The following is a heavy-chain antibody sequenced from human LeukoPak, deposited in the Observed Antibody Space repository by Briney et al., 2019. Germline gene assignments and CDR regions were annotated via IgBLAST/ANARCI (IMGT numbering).Heavy chain of an antibody. CDR3: ARDYYDSSGYYSGAFDI. D-gene: IGHD3-22*01. Sequence: SETLSLTCTVSGGSISSYYWSWIRQPAGKGLEWIGRIYTSGSTNYNPSLKSRVTMSVDTSKNQFSLKLSSVTAADTAVYYCARDYYDSSGYYSGAFDIWGQGTMVTVSS. V-gene: IGHV4-4*07. CDR1: GGSISSYY. CDR2: IYTSGST. J-gene: IGHJ3*02.